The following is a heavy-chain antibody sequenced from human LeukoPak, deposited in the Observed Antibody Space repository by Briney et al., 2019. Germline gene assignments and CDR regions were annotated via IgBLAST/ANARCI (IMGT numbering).Heavy chain of an antibody. D-gene: IGHD3/OR15-3a*01. V-gene: IGHV4-4*07. Sequence: SETLSLTCTVSSGSISSYFWAWVRQPAGKTLEWIGRIYSTGDTNYNPSLKSRVTMSVDTSKNQFSLNLRSVTTADTAFYYCARNGYTKSWTHLDYWGQGSVVSVSS. J-gene: IGHJ4*02. CDR3: ARNGYTKSWTHLDY. CDR2: IYSTGDT. CDR1: SGSISSYF.